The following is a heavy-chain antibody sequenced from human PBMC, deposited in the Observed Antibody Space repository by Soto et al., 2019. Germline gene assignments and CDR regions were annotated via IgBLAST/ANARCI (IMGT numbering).Heavy chain of an antibody. CDR3: ASTDGDTAMVPGPFDY. CDR2: IIPIFGTA. D-gene: IGHD5-18*01. V-gene: IGHV1-69*13. Sequence: SVKVSCKASGGTFSIYAISWVLQAPLQGLDWMGGIIPIFGTANYAQKFQGRVTITADESTSTAYMELSSLRSEDTAVYYCASTDGDTAMVPGPFDYWGQGTLVTVSS. J-gene: IGHJ4*02. CDR1: GGTFSIYA.